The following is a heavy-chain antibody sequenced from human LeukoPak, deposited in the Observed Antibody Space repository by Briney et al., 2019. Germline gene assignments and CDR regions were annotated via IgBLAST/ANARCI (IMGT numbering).Heavy chain of an antibody. V-gene: IGHV4-4*07. CDR3: ARLVDYGDYVDY. CDR2: IYNSGIT. J-gene: IGHJ4*02. CDR1: GASISTSY. D-gene: IGHD4-17*01. Sequence: PSETLSLTCTVSGASISTSYLSWIRQPAGRGLEWIGRIYNSGITNYNPSLKSRVTMSVDTPKSQFSLKLSSVTAADTAVYYCARLVDYGDYVDYWGQGTLVTVSS.